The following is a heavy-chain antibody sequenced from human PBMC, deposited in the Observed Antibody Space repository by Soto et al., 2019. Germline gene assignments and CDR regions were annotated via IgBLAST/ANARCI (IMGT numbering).Heavy chain of an antibody. CDR2: IRPDGNEI. V-gene: IGHV3-7*01. D-gene: IGHD3-10*01. J-gene: IGHJ3*02. CDR1: GLTLSTYW. CDR3: GTDQWGGAFDI. Sequence: PGGSLRLSCVASGLTLSTYWMAWVRQTPGKGLEFVANIRPDGNEINYVDSVKGRFTISRDNAKNSLFLQMNSLRHDDTAVYYCGTDQWGGAFDIGGQGTTVTVSS.